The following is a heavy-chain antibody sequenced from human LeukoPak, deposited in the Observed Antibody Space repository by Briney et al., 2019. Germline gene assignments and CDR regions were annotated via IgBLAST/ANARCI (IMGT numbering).Heavy chain of an antibody. Sequence: ASVKVSCTASGYTFTSYGISWVRQAPGQGLEWMGWISAYNGNTNYAQKLQGRVTMTTDTSTSTAYMELRSLRSDDTAMYYCARGVDSGSYYVMDYWGQGTLVTVSS. CDR2: ISAYNGNT. CDR1: GYTFTSYG. V-gene: IGHV1-18*01. CDR3: ARGVDSGSYYVMDY. J-gene: IGHJ4*02. D-gene: IGHD1-26*01.